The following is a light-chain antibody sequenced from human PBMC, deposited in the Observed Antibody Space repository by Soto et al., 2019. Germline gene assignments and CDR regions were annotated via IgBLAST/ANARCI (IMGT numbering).Light chain of an antibody. CDR2: ATS. Sequence: DIQMTQSPSSLSASVGDRVTITCRASQNVAHFLNWYQQKPGKAPKLLIYATSSLHSGVPSRFSGSGSETDFTLTISSLQPEDFATYSCQQSYMTPITFGQGTRLEVK. V-gene: IGKV1-39*01. CDR1: QNVAHF. J-gene: IGKJ5*01. CDR3: QQSYMTPIT.